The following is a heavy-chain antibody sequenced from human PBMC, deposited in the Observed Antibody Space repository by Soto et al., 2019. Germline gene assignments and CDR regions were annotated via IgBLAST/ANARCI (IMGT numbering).Heavy chain of an antibody. Sequence: PSETLSLTCAVYGGSFSGYYWSWVRQPPGTGLEWIGEITHSGGINYNPSLKSRVTMSLDTSKNQFSLRLNSVSDADTAVYYCARLFAGATGNWYFDLWGRGTLVTVSS. CDR1: GGSFSGYY. CDR2: ITHSGGI. J-gene: IGHJ2*01. V-gene: IGHV4-34*01. D-gene: IGHD1-1*01. CDR3: ARLFAGATGNWYFDL.